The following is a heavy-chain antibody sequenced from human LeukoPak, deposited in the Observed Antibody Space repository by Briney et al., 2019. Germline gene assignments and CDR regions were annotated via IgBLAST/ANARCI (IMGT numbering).Heavy chain of an antibody. CDR1: GYTFSGFY. CDR2: INPNSGVT. D-gene: IGHD3-22*01. J-gene: IGHJ4*02. Sequence: GASVKVSCKASGYTFSGFYIHWVRRAPGQGLEWMGWINPNSGVTNYAQKLQGRVTITRDTSIDTAYMQLSRLRSDDTAVYYCARLEGSSGYYDPFDYWGQGTLVTVSS. CDR3: ARLEGSSGYYDPFDY. V-gene: IGHV1-2*02.